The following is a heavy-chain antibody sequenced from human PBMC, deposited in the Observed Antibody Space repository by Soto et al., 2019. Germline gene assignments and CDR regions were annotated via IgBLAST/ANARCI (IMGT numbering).Heavy chain of an antibody. D-gene: IGHD3-10*01. CDR2: INPNSGNI. V-gene: IGHV1-8*01. J-gene: IGHJ4*02. CDR3: ARGRASGSSYILDY. CDR1: RNTFTSYD. Sequence: GASVKVSCKASRNTFTSYDINWVRQATGHGLEWMGWINPNSGNIGYEQKFQGRVTMTRDTAIRTAYMEVSRLRSGDTAVYYCARGRASGSSYILDYWGQGTLVTVSS.